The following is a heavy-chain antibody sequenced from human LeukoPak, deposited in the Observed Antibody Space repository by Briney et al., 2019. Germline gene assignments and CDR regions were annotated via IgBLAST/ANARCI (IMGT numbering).Heavy chain of an antibody. CDR2: IGTAGDT. V-gene: IGHV3-13*01. CDR1: GFTFSSYD. D-gene: IGHD4-17*01. J-gene: IGHJ4*02. Sequence: GGSLRLSCAASGFTFSSYDMHWVRHATGKGLEWVSAIGTAGDTYYPGSVKGRFTISRENAKNSLYLQMNSLRAGDTAVYYCARDSPYGDYGFDYWGQGTLVTVSS. CDR3: ARDSPYGDYGFDY.